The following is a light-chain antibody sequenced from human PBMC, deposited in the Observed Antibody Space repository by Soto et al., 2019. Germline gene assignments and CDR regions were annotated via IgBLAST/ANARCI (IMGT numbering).Light chain of an antibody. V-gene: IGKV3-20*01. Sequence: EIVMTQSPGTLSVSPGERATLSCRASQGVSSLLAWYQQRPAQAPRLLIYGASSRATGIPDRFSGSGSGTDFTLTISRLEPEDFAVYYCPQYGSSPLTFGGGTKVDIK. J-gene: IGKJ4*01. CDR2: GAS. CDR3: PQYGSSPLT. CDR1: QGVSSL.